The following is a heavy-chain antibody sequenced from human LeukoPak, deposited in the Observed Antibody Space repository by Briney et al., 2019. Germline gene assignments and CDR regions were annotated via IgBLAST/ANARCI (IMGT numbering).Heavy chain of an antibody. CDR2: ISSSSRYI. D-gene: IGHD4-23*01. V-gene: IGHV3-21*01. J-gene: IGHJ4*02. Sequence: GGSLRLSCAASGFAFSSYTVNWVRQGPGKGLEWVSSISSSSRYIYYADSVKGRFTISRDNAKNSLYLQMNSLRAEDTAVYYCARRLDGRNSRTVFDYWGQGTLVTDSS. CDR3: ARRLDGRNSRTVFDY. CDR1: GFAFSSYT.